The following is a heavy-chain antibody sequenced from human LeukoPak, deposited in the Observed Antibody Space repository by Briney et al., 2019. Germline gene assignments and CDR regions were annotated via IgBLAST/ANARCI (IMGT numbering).Heavy chain of an antibody. Sequence: KNGESLKISCKASGYSFSSYWIGWVRQMPGKGLEWVGIIYPGDSDTRYSPSFQGQVTISADESISTAYLQWSSLKASDTAMYYCVRQGYYYDSSAYYSIDYWGQGTLVTVSS. CDR3: VRQGYYYDSSAYYSIDY. D-gene: IGHD3-22*01. V-gene: IGHV5-51*01. CDR2: IYPGDSDT. J-gene: IGHJ4*02. CDR1: GYSFSSYW.